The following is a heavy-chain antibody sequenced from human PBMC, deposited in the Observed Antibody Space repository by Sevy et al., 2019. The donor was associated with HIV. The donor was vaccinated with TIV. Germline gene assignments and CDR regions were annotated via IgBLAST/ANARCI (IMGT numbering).Heavy chain of an antibody. CDR2: ISVSSGTV. J-gene: IGHJ6*02. CDR3: ARVVAYCSGGSCFPGYYYGMDV. V-gene: IGHV3-48*01. CDR1: GFTFGSYT. Sequence: GGSLRLSCAVSGFTFGSYTMNWVRQAPGRGLEWLSYISVSSGTVYYADSVKGRFTISRDNAKNSLYLQMNSLRAEDTAVYYCARVVAYCSGGSCFPGYYYGMDVWGQGTTVTVSS. D-gene: IGHD2-15*01.